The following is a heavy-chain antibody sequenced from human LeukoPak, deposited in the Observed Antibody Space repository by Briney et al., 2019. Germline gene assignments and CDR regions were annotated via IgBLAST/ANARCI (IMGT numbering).Heavy chain of an antibody. D-gene: IGHD6-13*01. Sequence: SVKVSCKASGGTFSSYAISWVRQAPGQGLEWMGGIIPIFGTANYAQKFQGRVTITTDESTSTAYMELSSLRSEDTAVYYCAREGGNSSSWYWFDPWGQGTLVTVSS. J-gene: IGHJ5*02. V-gene: IGHV1-69*05. CDR2: IIPIFGTA. CDR1: GGTFSSYA. CDR3: AREGGNSSSWYWFDP.